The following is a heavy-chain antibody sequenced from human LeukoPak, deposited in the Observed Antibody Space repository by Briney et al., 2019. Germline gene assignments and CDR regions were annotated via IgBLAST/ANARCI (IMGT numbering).Heavy chain of an antibody. CDR3: ARWYDYGDYVWYFDL. CDR1: GGSFSGYY. Sequence: TSETLSLTCAVYGGSFSGYYWSWIRQPPGKGLEWIGEINHSGSTNYSPSLKSRVTISVDTSKNQFSLKLSSVTAADTAVYYCARWYDYGDYVWYFDLWGRGTLVTVSS. CDR2: INHSGST. J-gene: IGHJ2*01. V-gene: IGHV4-34*01. D-gene: IGHD4-17*01.